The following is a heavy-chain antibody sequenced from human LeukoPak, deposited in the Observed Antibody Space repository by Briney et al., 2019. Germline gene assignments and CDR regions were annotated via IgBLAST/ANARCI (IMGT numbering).Heavy chain of an antibody. V-gene: IGHV3-20*04. CDR1: RFIFDDYG. CDR3: ARGLGGIPMMGAAYFDF. J-gene: IGHJ4*02. Sequence: GGSLRLSCAASRFIFDDYGMNWVRQAPGKGLEWVSGLNWNGGSTGYADSVKGRFTISRDNAKNSLYLQMNSLRAEDTALYYCARGLGGIPMMGAAYFDFWGQGTLVTVSS. D-gene: IGHD3-22*01. CDR2: LNWNGGST.